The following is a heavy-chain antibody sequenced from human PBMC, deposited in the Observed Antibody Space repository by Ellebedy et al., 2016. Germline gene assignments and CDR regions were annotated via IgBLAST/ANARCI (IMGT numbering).Heavy chain of an antibody. CDR3: ARRYFGEYYFDY. V-gene: IGHV3-66*01. D-gene: IGHD3-9*01. J-gene: IGHJ4*02. CDR2: IYSGGST. Sequence: GESLKISXAASGFTVSSNYMSWVRQAPGKGLEWVSVIYSGGSTYYADSVKGRFTISRDNSKNTLYLQMNSLRAEDTAVYYCARRYFGEYYFDYWGQGTLVTVSS. CDR1: GFTVSSNY.